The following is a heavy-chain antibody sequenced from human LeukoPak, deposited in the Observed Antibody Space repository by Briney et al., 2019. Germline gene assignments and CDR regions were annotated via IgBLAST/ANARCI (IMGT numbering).Heavy chain of an antibody. J-gene: IGHJ4*02. V-gene: IGHV3-48*03. CDR3: ARALLGGPFDY. CDR2: ISSSGSTI. D-gene: IGHD1-26*01. CDR1: GFTFSSYE. Sequence: TGGSLRLSCAASGFTFSSYEMNWVRQAPGKGLEWGSYISSSGSTIYYADSVKGRFTISRDNAKNSLYLQMNSLRAEDTAVYYCARALLGGPFDYWGQGTLVTVSS.